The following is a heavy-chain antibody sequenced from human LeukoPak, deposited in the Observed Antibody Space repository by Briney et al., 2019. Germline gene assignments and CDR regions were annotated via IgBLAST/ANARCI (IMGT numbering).Heavy chain of an antibody. D-gene: IGHD5-12*01. CDR2: VYYSGST. J-gene: IGHJ4*02. Sequence: SETLSLTCTVSGGSISSYYWSWLRQPPGKGLEWIGYVYYSGSTNYNPSLKSRVTISVDTSKNQFSLKLSSVTAADTAVYYCARGGYSGYDHDFDYWGQGTLVTVSS. V-gene: IGHV4-59*01. CDR1: GGSISSYY. CDR3: ARGGYSGYDHDFDY.